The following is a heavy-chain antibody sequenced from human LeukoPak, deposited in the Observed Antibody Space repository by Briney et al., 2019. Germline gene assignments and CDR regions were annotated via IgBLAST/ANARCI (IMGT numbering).Heavy chain of an antibody. D-gene: IGHD4-17*01. CDR1: GYTFTSYG. J-gene: IGHJ6*03. Sequence: SVKVSCKASGYTFTSYGISWVRQAPGQGLEWMGGIIPIFGTANYAQKFQGRVTITTDESTSTAYMELSSLRSEDTAVYYCARADYDDFYYYYYMDVWGKGTTVTVSS. CDR3: ARADYDDFYYYYYMDV. V-gene: IGHV1-69*05. CDR2: IIPIFGTA.